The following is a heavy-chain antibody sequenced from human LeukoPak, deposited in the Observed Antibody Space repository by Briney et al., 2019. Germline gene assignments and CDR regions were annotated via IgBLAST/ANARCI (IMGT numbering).Heavy chain of an antibody. J-gene: IGHJ3*02. CDR3: ATEKAFAFDI. CDR2: ISITSRTI. Sequence: GGSLRLSCAASGFTFTTYSMNWVRQAPGKGLQWVSYISITSRTINYADSVKGRFTISRDSAKNSLYLQMNSLGDEDTAVYYCATEKAFAFDIWGQGTVVTVSS. V-gene: IGHV3-48*02. CDR1: GFTFTTYS.